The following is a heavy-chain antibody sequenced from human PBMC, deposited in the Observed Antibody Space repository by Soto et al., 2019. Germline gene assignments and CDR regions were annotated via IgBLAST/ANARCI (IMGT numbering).Heavy chain of an antibody. Sequence: EVHLLESGGGLVQPGGSLRLSCTASGFPFGNYAMYWVRQAPGKGLEWVSGISGGGDGTNYADSVKGRFTDSRDNSRNTMYLQMNSLRAEDTAVYYCAKEPRLQLAYWGQGTLVTVSS. V-gene: IGHV3-23*01. CDR1: GFPFGNYA. CDR3: AKEPRLQLAY. CDR2: ISGGGDGT. D-gene: IGHD1-1*01. J-gene: IGHJ4*02.